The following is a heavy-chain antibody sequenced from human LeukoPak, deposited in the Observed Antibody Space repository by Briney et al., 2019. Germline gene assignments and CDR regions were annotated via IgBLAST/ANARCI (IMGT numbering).Heavy chain of an antibody. CDR1: GFTFSSYG. CDR3: AKDQEGGNDSSGPSFDY. CDR2: VWYDGSNK. J-gene: IGHJ4*02. V-gene: IGHV3-33*06. D-gene: IGHD3-22*01. Sequence: GRSLRLSCAASGFTFSSYGMHWVRQAPGKGLEWVAVVWYDGSNKYYADSVKGRFTISRDNSKNTLYLQMNSLRAEDTAVYYCAKDQEGGNDSSGPSFDYWGQGTLVTVSS.